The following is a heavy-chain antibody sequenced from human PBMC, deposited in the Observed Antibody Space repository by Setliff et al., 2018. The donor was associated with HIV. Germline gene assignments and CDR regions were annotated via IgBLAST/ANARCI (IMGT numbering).Heavy chain of an antibody. J-gene: IGHJ5*02. D-gene: IGHD3-10*01. CDR1: GGSFSGYY. CDR3: ARHSGVASPNWFDP. V-gene: IGHV4-34*01. CDR2: INHSGST. Sequence: SETLSLTCAVYGGSFSGYYWSWIRQPPGKGLEWIGEINHSGSTNYNPSLKSRVTMSVDTSKNQFSLKLSSVTAADTAVYYCARHSGVASPNWFDPWGQGTLVTVSS.